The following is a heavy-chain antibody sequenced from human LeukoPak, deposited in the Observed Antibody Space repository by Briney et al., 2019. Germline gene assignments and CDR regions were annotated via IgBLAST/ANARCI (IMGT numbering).Heavy chain of an antibody. D-gene: IGHD3-9*01. J-gene: IGHJ6*02. CDR1: GFTFSSHG. V-gene: IGHV3-30*18. CDR2: IRNDGSHK. Sequence: GGSLRLSCATSGFTFSSHGMHWVRQAPGKGLEWVAVIRNDGSHKYYGDSVQGRFTISRDNSKNTLYLQMNSLRAEDTAVYYCAKDGSYYDILTGPTAYGMDVWGQGTRSPSP. CDR3: AKDGSYYDILTGPTAYGMDV.